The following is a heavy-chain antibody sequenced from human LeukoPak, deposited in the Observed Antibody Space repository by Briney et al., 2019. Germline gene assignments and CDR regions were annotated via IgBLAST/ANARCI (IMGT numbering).Heavy chain of an antibody. J-gene: IGHJ6*03. CDR2: IKPNNRDT. V-gene: IGHV1-2*02. CDR1: GYTFTDYY. CDR3: ARGYSNYVFGYYMDV. D-gene: IGHD4-11*01. Sequence: ASVKVSCKASGYTFTDYYIHWVRQAPGQGFEWMGWIKPNNRDTNYAHKFQDRVTMTRDTSITTVYMELTRLKSRDTGVFYCARGYSNYVFGYYMDVWGKGTTVTVSS.